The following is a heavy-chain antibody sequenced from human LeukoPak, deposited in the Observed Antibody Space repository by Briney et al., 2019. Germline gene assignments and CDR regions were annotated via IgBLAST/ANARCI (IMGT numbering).Heavy chain of an antibody. J-gene: IGHJ4*02. Sequence: PSETPSLTCAVYGGSFSGYYWSWIRQPPGKGLEWIGEINHSGSTNYNPSLKSRVTISVDTSKNQFSLKLSSVTAADTAVYYCAREIGSGSAFDYWGQGTLVTVSS. CDR2: INHSGST. CDR3: AREIGSGSAFDY. V-gene: IGHV4-34*01. CDR1: GGSFSGYY. D-gene: IGHD3-10*01.